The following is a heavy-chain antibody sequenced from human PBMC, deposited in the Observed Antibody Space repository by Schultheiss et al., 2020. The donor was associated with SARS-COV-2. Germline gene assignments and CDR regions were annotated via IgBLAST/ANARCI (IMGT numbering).Heavy chain of an antibody. CDR2: IYYSGST. CDR3: AREDRSSSGNNWFDP. V-gene: IGHV4-4*07. Sequence: SETLSLTCTVSGGSISSYYWSWIRQPAGKGLEWIGSIYYSGSTYYNPSLKSRVTISVDTSKNQFSLKLNSVTAADTAVYYCAREDRSSSGNNWFDPWGQGTLVTVSS. J-gene: IGHJ5*02. D-gene: IGHD6-13*01. CDR1: GGSISSYY.